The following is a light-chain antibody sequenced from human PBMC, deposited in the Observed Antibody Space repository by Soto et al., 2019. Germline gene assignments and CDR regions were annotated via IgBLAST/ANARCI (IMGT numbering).Light chain of an antibody. CDR1: QSVSDK. J-gene: IGKJ5*01. Sequence: EIVMTQSPATLSVSPGDRSILSCRSSQSVSDKLAWYRQKPGQAPRLLIYSASTRATGIPARFSGAGSGTEFTLTINGLQSEDFAVYYCHQYSKWPPITFGQGTRLEI. CDR3: HQYSKWPPIT. CDR2: SAS. V-gene: IGKV3-15*01.